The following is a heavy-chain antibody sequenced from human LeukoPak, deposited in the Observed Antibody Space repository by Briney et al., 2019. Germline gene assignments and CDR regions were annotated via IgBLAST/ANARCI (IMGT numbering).Heavy chain of an antibody. CDR2: ISGSGAST. J-gene: IGHJ4*02. D-gene: IGHD5-24*01. CDR1: GLSFSSSG. CDR3: AKETDYNYIYYFDY. Sequence: GGSLRLSCAASGLSFSSSGMNWVRQAPGKGLEWVSGISGSGASTYYADSVKGRFTISRDNSKNTLYLQMNSLRAEDTAVYSCAKETDYNYIYYFDYWGQGTLVTVSS. V-gene: IGHV3-23*01.